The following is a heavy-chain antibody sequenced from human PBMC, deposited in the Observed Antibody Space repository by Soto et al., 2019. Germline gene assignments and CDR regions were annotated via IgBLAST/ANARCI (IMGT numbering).Heavy chain of an antibody. CDR1: GGSLSDYF. CDR2: INHLGSI. CDR3: AIQLCQMGYYYGMDV. J-gene: IGHJ6*02. Sequence: SETLSLTCVVSGGSLSDYFWSWIRQPPGMALEWIGEINHLGSINYNPSLKSRVTMSVDTSKNQFSLTLNSVTAADTATYYCAIQLCQMGYYYGMDVWGQGTTVTVSS. V-gene: IGHV4-34*01. D-gene: IGHD5-18*01.